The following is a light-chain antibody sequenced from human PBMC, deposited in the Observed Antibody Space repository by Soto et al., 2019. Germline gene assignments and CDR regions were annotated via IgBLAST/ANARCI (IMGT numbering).Light chain of an antibody. V-gene: IGLV2-11*01. CDR2: DVS. Sequence: QSVLTQPRSVSGSPGQSVTISCAAASSDHRTFHYVSWYQQHPGKAPKNIIYDVSKRPSGVPDRFSGSKSGNTAYLTISGLQSEDEADYYCCSCARAYPYVLFGGGTKLTVL. CDR1: SSDHRTFHY. J-gene: IGLJ2*01. CDR3: CSCARAYPYVL.